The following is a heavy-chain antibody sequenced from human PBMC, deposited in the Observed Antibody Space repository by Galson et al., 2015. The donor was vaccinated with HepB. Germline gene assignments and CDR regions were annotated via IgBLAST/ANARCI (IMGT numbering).Heavy chain of an antibody. Sequence: SLRLSCAASGFTFSNYAMSWVRQAPGKGLEWVSGITGGGGHVFSADSVTGRFTISRDNSKNTLFLQMNSMTAEDTAVYYCASQRASGDLVVVPDAISYWGQGTLVTVSS. CDR2: ITGGGGHV. J-gene: IGHJ4*02. D-gene: IGHD2-2*02. V-gene: IGHV3-23*01. CDR3: ASQRASGDLVVVPDAISY. CDR1: GFTFSNYA.